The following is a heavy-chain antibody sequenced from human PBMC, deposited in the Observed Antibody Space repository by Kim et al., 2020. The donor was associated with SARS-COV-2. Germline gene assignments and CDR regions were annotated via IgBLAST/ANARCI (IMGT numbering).Heavy chain of an antibody. D-gene: IGHD6-13*01. J-gene: IGHJ6*01. CDR3: ARDGVAAAGNYYYYGMDV. Sequence: GGSLRLSCAASGFTFSSCAIHWVRQAPGKGLEWVANIKQDGSEKYYVDSVKGRFTISRDNAKNSLYLQMNSLRAEDTAVYYCARDGVAAAGNYYYYGMDV. V-gene: IGHV3-7*01. CDR2: IKQDGSEK. CDR1: GFTFSSCA.